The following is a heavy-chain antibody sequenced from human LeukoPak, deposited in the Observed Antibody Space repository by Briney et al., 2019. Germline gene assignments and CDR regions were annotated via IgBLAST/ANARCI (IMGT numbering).Heavy chain of an antibody. CDR3: ARAAELLWFGELNWFDP. CDR1: GFTFSSYA. D-gene: IGHD3-10*01. J-gene: IGHJ5*02. V-gene: IGHV3-30*04. Sequence: GRSLRLSCAASGFTFSSYAMHWVRQAPGKGLEWVAVISYDGSNKYYADSVKGRFTISRDNSKNTLYLQMNSLRAEDTAVYYCARAAELLWFGELNWFDPWGQGTLVTVSS. CDR2: ISYDGSNK.